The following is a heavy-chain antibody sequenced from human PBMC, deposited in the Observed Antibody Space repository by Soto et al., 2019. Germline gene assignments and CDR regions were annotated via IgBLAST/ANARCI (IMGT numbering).Heavy chain of an antibody. V-gene: IGHV3-30*18. J-gene: IGHJ6*02. Sequence: QPGGSLRLSCAASGFTFRSYGMHWVRQAPGKGLEWVAVISYDGSNKYYADSVKGRFTISRDNSKNTLYLQMNSLRAEDTAVYYCAKDREGPYGSGSSSMDVWGQGTTVTVSS. CDR3: AKDREGPYGSGSSSMDV. CDR2: ISYDGSNK. D-gene: IGHD3-10*01. CDR1: GFTFRSYG.